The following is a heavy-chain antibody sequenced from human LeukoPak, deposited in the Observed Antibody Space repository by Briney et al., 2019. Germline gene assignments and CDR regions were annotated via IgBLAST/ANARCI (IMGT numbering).Heavy chain of an antibody. D-gene: IGHD5-18*01. CDR2: IYTSGST. CDR1: GGSISSYY. Sequence: SETLSLTCTVSGGSISSYYWSWIRQPAGKGLEWIGRIYTSGSTNYNPSLKSRVTISVDTSKNQFSLKLGSVTAADTAVYYCARGFTRGYSFDYWGQGTLVTVSS. CDR3: ARGFTRGYSFDY. V-gene: IGHV4-4*07. J-gene: IGHJ4*02.